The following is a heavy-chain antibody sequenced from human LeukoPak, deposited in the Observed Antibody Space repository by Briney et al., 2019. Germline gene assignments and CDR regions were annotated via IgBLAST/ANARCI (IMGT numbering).Heavy chain of an antibody. D-gene: IGHD6-19*01. J-gene: IGHJ3*02. CDR3: ARGPWKVAGPHGAFDI. V-gene: IGHV4-61*02. CDR1: GYSISSGYY. Sequence: PSETLSLTCAVSGYSISSGYYWGWIRQPAGKGLEWIGRIYTSGSTNYNPSLKSRVTISVDTSKNQFSLKLSSVTAADTAVYYCARGPWKVAGPHGAFDIWGQGTMVTVSS. CDR2: IYTSGST.